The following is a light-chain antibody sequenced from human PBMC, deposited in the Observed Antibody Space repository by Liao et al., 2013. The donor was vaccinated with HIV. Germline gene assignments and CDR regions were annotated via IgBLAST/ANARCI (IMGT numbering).Light chain of an antibody. CDR3: QVWDSSSNSYV. CDR1: NIATKS. V-gene: IGLV3-21*04. J-gene: IGLJ1*01. CDR2: YDN. Sequence: SYEVTQPPSVSVAPGQTATIACGGNNIATKSVHWYQQRPGQAPILFISYDNNRPSGIPERFSGSNSGNTATLTISGVEAGDEADYYCQVWDSSSNSYVFGTGTKVTVL.